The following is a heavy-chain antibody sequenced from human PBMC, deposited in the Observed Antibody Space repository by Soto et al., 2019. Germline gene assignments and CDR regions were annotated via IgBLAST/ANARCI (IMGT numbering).Heavy chain of an antibody. CDR1: GGSFSGYY. D-gene: IGHD4-17*01. CDR3: ARVHPLGATVTTATFYYYSMDV. CDR2: INHSGST. J-gene: IGHJ6*03. V-gene: IGHV4-34*01. Sequence: PSETLSLTCAVYGGSFSGYYWSWIRQPPGKGLEWIGEINHSGSTNYNPSLKSRVTISVDTSKNQFSLKLSSVTAADTAVYYCARVHPLGATVTTATFYYYSMDVWGKGTTVT.